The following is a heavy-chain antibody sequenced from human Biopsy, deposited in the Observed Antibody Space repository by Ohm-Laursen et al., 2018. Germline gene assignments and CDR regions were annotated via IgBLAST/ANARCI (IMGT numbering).Heavy chain of an antibody. D-gene: IGHD5-12*01. CDR1: GVSISSYF. J-gene: IGHJ4*02. CDR2: VSYSGNT. Sequence: SDTLSLTCAVSGVSISSYFWSWIRQPLGKGLEWIGYVSYSGNTKYNPSLKSRVTISADTSTNQFSLKLSSVTAADTAMYYCARLGSGDYFPTFFDFWGQGALVTVSS. V-gene: IGHV4-59*08. CDR3: ARLGSGDYFPTFFDF.